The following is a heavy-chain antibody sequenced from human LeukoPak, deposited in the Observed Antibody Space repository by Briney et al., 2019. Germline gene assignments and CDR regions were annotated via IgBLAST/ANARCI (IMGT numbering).Heavy chain of an antibody. D-gene: IGHD5-18*01. J-gene: IGHJ6*03. CDR2: IYHSGST. Sequence: MASGTLSLTCAVSGGSISSSNWWSWVRQPPGKGLEWIGEIYHSGSTNYNPSLKSRVTISVDTSKNQFSLKLTSVTAADTAVYYCARTTEGGYTYGYFYYYYMDVWGKGTTVTISS. CDR1: GGSISSSNW. CDR3: ARTTEGGYTYGYFYYYYMDV. V-gene: IGHV4-4*02.